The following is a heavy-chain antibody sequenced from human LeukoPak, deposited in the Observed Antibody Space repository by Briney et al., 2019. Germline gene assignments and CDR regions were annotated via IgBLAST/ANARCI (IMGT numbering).Heavy chain of an antibody. Sequence: GGSLRLSCAASGFTFSSYSMNWVRQAPGKGLEWVSSISSSSSYIYYADSVKGRFTISRDNAKNSLYMCMNSLRAESTAVYNSARGEAGYYYDSSGHLDNWGQGTLVTVSS. V-gene: IGHV3-21*01. J-gene: IGHJ4*02. D-gene: IGHD3-22*01. CDR2: ISSSSSYI. CDR1: GFTFSSYS. CDR3: ARGEAGYYYDSSGHLDN.